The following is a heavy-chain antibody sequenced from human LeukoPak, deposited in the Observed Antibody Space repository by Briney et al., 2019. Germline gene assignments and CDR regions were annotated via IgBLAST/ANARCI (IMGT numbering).Heavy chain of an antibody. CDR2: IWYDGSNK. V-gene: IGHV3-33*01. Sequence: GGSLRLSCAASGFTFSSYGMHWVRQAPGKGLEWVAVIWYDGSNKYYADSVKGRFTISRDNSKNTLYLQINSLRAEDTAVYYCARDPDGMDVWGQGTTVTVSS. J-gene: IGHJ6*02. CDR3: ARDPDGMDV. CDR1: GFTFSSYG.